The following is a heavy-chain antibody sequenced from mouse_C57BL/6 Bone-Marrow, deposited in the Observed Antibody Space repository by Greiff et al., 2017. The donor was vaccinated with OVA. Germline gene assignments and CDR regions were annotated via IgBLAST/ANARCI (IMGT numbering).Heavy chain of an antibody. D-gene: IGHD2-3*01. CDR1: GFSFNTYA. Sequence: EVKLMESGGGLVQPKGSLKLSCAASGFSFNTYAMNWVRQAPGKGLEWVARIRSKSNNYATYYADSVKDRFTISRDDSESMLYLQMNNLKTEDTAMYYCVRSLLRFAYWGQGTLVTVSA. CDR2: IRSKSNNYAT. V-gene: IGHV10-1*01. CDR3: VRSLLRFAY. J-gene: IGHJ3*01.